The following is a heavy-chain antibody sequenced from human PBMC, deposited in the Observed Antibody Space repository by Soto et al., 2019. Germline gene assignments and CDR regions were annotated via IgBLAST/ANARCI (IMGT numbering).Heavy chain of an antibody. CDR1: GGSFISYA. CDR2: IIPIFGTA. D-gene: IGHD3-10*01. CDR3: AMRDYYGSASYYHYYYYGMDV. J-gene: IGHJ6*02. V-gene: IGHV1-69*06. Sequence: SVKVSCNASGGSFISYAIIWVRQAPGQGLEWMGGIIPIFGTANYAQKFQGRVTITADKSTSTAYMELSSLRSEDTAVYYCAMRDYYGSASYYHYYYYGMDVWGQGTTVTVSS.